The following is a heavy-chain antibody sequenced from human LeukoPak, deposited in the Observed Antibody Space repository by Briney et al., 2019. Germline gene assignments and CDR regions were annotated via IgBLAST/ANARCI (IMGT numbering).Heavy chain of an antibody. V-gene: IGHV3-7*01. D-gene: IGHD5-24*01. Sequence: PGGSLRLSCAASGFTFSSYWMSWVRQAPGKGLEWVANIKQDGSEKYYVDSVKGRFTISRDNAKNSLYLQMNSLRAEDTAVYYCARHPSRWLSYYFDYWGQGTLVTVSS. CDR2: IKQDGSEK. CDR3: ARHPSRWLSYYFDY. J-gene: IGHJ4*02. CDR1: GFTFSSYW.